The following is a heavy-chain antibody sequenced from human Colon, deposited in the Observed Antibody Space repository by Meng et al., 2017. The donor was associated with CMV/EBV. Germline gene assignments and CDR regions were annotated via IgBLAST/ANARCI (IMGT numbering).Heavy chain of an antibody. J-gene: IGHJ4*02. D-gene: IGHD6-25*01. V-gene: IGHV3-33*07. CDR1: GFTIHGHA. CDR3: ATGGGTEAAAAGVFDF. Sequence: GFTIHGHAMYWVRQAPGKGLEWVATIRSDGSQKFFADSVKGRFTISRDNSKNMQFLEMNSLRDEDTAVYFCATGGGTEAAAAGVFDFWGPGTLVTVSS. CDR2: IRSDGSQK.